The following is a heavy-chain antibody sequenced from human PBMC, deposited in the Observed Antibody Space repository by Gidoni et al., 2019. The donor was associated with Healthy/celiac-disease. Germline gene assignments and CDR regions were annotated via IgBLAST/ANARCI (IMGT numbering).Heavy chain of an antibody. V-gene: IGHV1-69*01. CDR3: AREFGPTGYSSSGNGMDV. CDR1: GGTFSSYA. J-gene: IGHJ6*02. CDR2: IIPIFGTA. D-gene: IGHD6-13*01. Sequence: QVQLVQSGAEVKKPGSSVKVSCKASGGTFSSYAISWVRQAPGQGLEWMGGIIPIFGTANYVQKFQGRVTITADESTSTAYMELSSLRSEDTAVYYCAREFGPTGYSSSGNGMDVWGQGTTVTVSS.